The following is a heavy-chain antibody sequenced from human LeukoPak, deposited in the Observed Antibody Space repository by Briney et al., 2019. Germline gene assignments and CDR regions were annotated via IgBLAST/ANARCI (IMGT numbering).Heavy chain of an antibody. J-gene: IGHJ3*02. V-gene: IGHV3-23*01. CDR3: AKVATYDFWSGYAFDI. D-gene: IGHD3-3*01. CDR2: ISGSGGST. Sequence: GGSLRLSCAASGFTFSSYAMSWVRQAPGKGLEWVSAISGSGGSTYYADSVKGRFTISRDNSKNTLYLQMNSPRAEDTAVYYCAKVATYDFWSGYAFDIWGQGTMVTVSS. CDR1: GFTFSSYA.